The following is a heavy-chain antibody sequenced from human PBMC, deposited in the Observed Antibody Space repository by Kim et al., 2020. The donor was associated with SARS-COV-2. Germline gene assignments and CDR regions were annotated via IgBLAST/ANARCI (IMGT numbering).Heavy chain of an antibody. CDR3: AGTIFGVVIDYYYGMDV. J-gene: IGHJ6*01. CDR2: ISYDGSNK. CDR1: GFTFSSYA. V-gene: IGHV3-30-3*01. D-gene: IGHD3-3*01. Sequence: GGSLRLSCAASGFTFSSYAMHWVRQAPGKGLEWVAVISYDGSNKYYADSVKGRFTISRDNSKNTLYLQMNSLRAEDTAVYYCAGTIFGVVIDYYYGMDV.